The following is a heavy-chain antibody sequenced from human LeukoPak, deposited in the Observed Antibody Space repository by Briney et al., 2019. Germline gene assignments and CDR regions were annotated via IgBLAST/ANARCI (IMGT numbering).Heavy chain of an antibody. CDR2: MNPNSGNT. J-gene: IGHJ6*03. V-gene: IGHV1-8*03. D-gene: IGHD3-3*01. CDR1: GYTFTSYD. Sequence: GASVKVSCKASGYTFTSYDINWVRQATGQGLEWMGWMNPNSGNTGYAQKFQGRVTITRNTSISTAYMELSSLRSEDTAVYYCARVYDFWSGLNYYYYMDVWGEGTTVTVSS. CDR3: ARVYDFWSGLNYYYYMDV.